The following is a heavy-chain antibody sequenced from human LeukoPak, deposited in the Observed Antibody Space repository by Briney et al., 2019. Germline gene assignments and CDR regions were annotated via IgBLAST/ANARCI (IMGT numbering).Heavy chain of an antibody. CDR2: ISGSGGST. J-gene: IGHJ4*02. CDR3: AKDDAWLRFGE. D-gene: IGHD3-10*01. V-gene: IGHV3-23*01. CDR1: GFTFSSYG. Sequence: GGSLRLSCAASGFTFSSYGMSWVRQAPGKGLEWVSAISGSGGSTYYADSVKGRFTISRDNSKYTLYLEVISLTAEDTAVYYCAKDDAWLRFGEWSQGTLVTVSS.